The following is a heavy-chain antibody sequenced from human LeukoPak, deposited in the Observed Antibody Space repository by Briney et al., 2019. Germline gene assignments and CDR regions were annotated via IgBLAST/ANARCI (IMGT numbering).Heavy chain of an antibody. Sequence: SETLSLPCTVSGGSISSGGYYWRWIRQHPGKGLEWIGYIYYSGSTYYNPSLKSRVTISVDTSKNQFSLKLSSVTAADTAVYYCAREATVVTRGAFDIWGQGTMVTVSS. CDR1: GGSISSGGYY. CDR2: IYYSGST. J-gene: IGHJ3*02. CDR3: AREATVVTRGAFDI. V-gene: IGHV4-31*03. D-gene: IGHD4-23*01.